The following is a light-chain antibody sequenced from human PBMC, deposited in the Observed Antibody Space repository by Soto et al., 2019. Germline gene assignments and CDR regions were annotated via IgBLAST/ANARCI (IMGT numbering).Light chain of an antibody. Sequence: SYELTQPPSVSVAPGETARFTCGGNNIVSKSVHWYQQKPGQAPVMVIYYDSDRPSGIPERFSGSNSGNTATLTISRVEAGDEADYYCQVWDTSTDHVIFGGGTKLTVL. CDR2: YDS. CDR3: QVWDTSTDHVI. J-gene: IGLJ2*01. CDR1: NIVSKS. V-gene: IGLV3-21*04.